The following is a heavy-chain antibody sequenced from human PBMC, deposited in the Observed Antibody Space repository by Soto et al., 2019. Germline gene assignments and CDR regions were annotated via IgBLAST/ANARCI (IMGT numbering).Heavy chain of an antibody. J-gene: IGHJ4*02. CDR1: GDSISTYY. CDR2: IRYTGTT. Sequence: QVQLQESGPGLVKPSETLSLTCNVSGDSISTYYWSWIRQPPGKGLEWIGYIRYTGTTNYNPSLRSRVTISVDTSKNQFSLELSSVTAADTAVYYCARSNDFDTSGYIFYYWGQGTLVTVSS. D-gene: IGHD3-22*01. V-gene: IGHV4-59*08. CDR3: ARSNDFDTSGYIFYY.